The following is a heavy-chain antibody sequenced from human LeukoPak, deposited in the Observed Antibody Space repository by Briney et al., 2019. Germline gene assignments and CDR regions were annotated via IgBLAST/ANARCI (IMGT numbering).Heavy chain of an antibody. D-gene: IGHD6-19*01. CDR3: AKGSSSGYYYFDT. Sequence: GGSLRLSCAASGFTFSSYAMSWVRQAPGKGLEWVSAVSGRGGSTYYADSVKGRFTISRDNSKNTLYLQMNSLRAEDTAVYYCAKGSSSGYYYFDTWGQGTLVTVSS. CDR2: VSGRGGST. J-gene: IGHJ4*02. CDR1: GFTFSSYA. V-gene: IGHV3-23*01.